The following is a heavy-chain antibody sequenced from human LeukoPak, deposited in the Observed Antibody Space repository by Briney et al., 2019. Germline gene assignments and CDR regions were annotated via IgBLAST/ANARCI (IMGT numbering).Heavy chain of an antibody. CDR2: ISGSGGST. CDR3: ARDPPRGGYSDY. V-gene: IGHV3-23*01. CDR1: GFTFSSYA. D-gene: IGHD5-24*01. Sequence: PGGSLRLSCAASGFTFSSYAMSWVRQAPGKGLEWVSAISGSGGSTYYADSVKGQFTISRDNAKNSLHLQMNSLRAEDTAVYYCARDPPRGGYSDYWGQGTLVTVSS. J-gene: IGHJ4*02.